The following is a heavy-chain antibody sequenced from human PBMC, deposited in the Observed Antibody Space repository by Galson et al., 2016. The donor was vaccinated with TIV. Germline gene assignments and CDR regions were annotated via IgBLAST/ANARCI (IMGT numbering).Heavy chain of an antibody. CDR2: IIPIFGIA. Sequence: SVKVSCKASGVTFSSFAISWVRQAPGQGLEWVGRIIPIFGIANNAQKFQGRVTITADESTSTAYMELSSLRSEDTAVYYCARSNSYNFYYMAVWGQGTTVTASS. J-gene: IGHJ6*03. CDR3: ARSNSYNFYYMAV. CDR1: GVTFSSFA. V-gene: IGHV1-69*13. D-gene: IGHD2/OR15-2a*01.